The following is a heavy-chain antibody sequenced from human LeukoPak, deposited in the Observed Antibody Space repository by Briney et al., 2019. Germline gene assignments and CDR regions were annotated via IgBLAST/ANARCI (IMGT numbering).Heavy chain of an antibody. Sequence: GGSLRLSCAASGFTFSSYGMHWVRQAPGKGLEWVAFIRYDGSNKYYADSVTGRFTISRDNSKNTLYLQMNSLRAEDTAVYYCAKSMVSLYGMDVWGQGTTVTVSS. CDR3: AKSMVSLYGMDV. CDR2: IRYDGSNK. CDR1: GFTFSSYG. V-gene: IGHV3-30*02. D-gene: IGHD5-18*01. J-gene: IGHJ6*02.